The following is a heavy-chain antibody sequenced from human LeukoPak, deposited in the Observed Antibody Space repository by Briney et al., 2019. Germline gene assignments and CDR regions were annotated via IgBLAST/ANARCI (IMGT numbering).Heavy chain of an antibody. D-gene: IGHD6-19*01. CDR2: IIPIFGTA. CDR3: ARSAVAGFYYYYMDV. J-gene: IGHJ6*03. V-gene: IGHV1-69*05. CDR1: GGTFSSYA. Sequence: SVKVSCKASGGTFSSYAISWVRQAPGRGLEWMGRIIPIFGTANYAQKFQGRVTITTDESTSTAYMELSSLRSEDTAVYYCARSAVAGFYYYYMDVWGKGTTVTVSS.